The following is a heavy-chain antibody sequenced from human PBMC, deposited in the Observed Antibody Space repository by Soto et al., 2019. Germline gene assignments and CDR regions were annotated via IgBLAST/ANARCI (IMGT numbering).Heavy chain of an antibody. V-gene: IGHV4-39*02. D-gene: IGHD1-26*01. J-gene: IGHJ5*02. Sequence: PSETLSLTCTVSGGSISSSSYYWGWIRQPPGKGLEWIGSIYYSGNTYYNPSLKSRVTISVDTSKNHFSLKLSSVTAADTAVYYCATQEVGGSYVYTFDPWGQGTLVPVAS. CDR3: ATQEVGGSYVYTFDP. CDR1: GGSISSSSYY. CDR2: IYYSGNT.